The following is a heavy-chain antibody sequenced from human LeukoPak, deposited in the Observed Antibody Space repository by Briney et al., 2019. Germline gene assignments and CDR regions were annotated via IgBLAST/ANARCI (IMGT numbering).Heavy chain of an antibody. J-gene: IGHJ6*02. CDR2: INHNGNVN. CDR3: ARGGGLDV. CDR1: GFIFSSHA. Sequence: PGGSLRLSCAAAGFIFSSHAMHWVRQAPGKGLEWVASINHNGNVNYYVDSVKGRFTISRDNAKNSLYLQMSNLRAEDTAVYFCARGGGLDVWGQGATVTVSS. D-gene: IGHD3-10*01. V-gene: IGHV3-7*03.